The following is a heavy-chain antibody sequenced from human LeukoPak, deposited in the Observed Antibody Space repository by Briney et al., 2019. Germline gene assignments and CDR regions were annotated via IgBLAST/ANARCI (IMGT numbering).Heavy chain of an antibody. D-gene: IGHD3-22*01. CDR2: IYYSGST. Sequence: SETLSLTCTVSGGSISSSSYYWGWIRQPPGKGLEWIGYIYYSGSTNYNPSLKSRVTISLDTSKKQFSLKLSSLTAADTAVYYCASDYDSGGYYFVWGQGTLVTVSS. CDR3: ASDYDSGGYYFV. CDR1: GGSISSSSYY. V-gene: IGHV4-61*05. J-gene: IGHJ4*02.